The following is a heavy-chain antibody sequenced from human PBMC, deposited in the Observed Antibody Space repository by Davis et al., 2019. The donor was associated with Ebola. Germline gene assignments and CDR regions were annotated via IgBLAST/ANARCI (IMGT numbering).Heavy chain of an antibody. CDR3: TRGYSPKCRTGDCVNDY. CDR1: GYIFSNYD. CDR2: MNPYSGHT. D-gene: IGHD2-21*01. Sequence: ASVKVSCKASGYIFSNYDINWVRQASGQGLEWMGWMNPYSGHTGYVEKFKGRVSMTRDSSITTAYMELISLRLDDTAVYYCTRGYSPKCRTGDCVNDYWGQGTLVTVSS. J-gene: IGHJ4*02. V-gene: IGHV1-8*01.